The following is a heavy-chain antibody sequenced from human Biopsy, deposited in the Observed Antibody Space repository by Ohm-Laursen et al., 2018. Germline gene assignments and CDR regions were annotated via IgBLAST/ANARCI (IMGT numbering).Heavy chain of an antibody. J-gene: IGHJ6*02. CDR1: GESSSGYF. V-gene: IGHV4-34*01. CDR3: ARGSGYFKLDV. Sequence: GTLSLTWVVNGESSSGYFWNWIRQPPGKGLEWIGEINQSGSTKYNPSLKRRATLSADSSNSQFSLRLTSVTAAYTAIYYCARGSGYFKLDVWGQGTTVTVSS. CDR2: INQSGST. D-gene: IGHD5-12*01.